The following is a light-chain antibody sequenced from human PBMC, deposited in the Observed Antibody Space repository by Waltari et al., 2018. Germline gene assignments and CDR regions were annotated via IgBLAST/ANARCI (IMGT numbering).Light chain of an antibody. J-gene: IGKJ3*01. CDR3: QHLTA. CDR2: DAS. CDR1: QSISSW. V-gene: IGKV1-5*01. Sequence: DIQMTQSPSTVSASVGDRVTITCRASQSISSWLAWYQQKPGKAPKLLIYDASSLESGVPSRFSGSGSGTEFTLTISSLQPDDFATYYCQHLTAFGPGTKVDI.